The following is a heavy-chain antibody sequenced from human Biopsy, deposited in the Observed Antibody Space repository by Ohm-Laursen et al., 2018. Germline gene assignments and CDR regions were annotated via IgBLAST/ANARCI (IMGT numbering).Heavy chain of an antibody. CDR2: TFESGDTT. V-gene: IGHV3-23*01. CDR1: GFTFNKHA. D-gene: IGHD5-24*01. Sequence: SLRLSCTASGFTFNKHAMNWVRQAPGKGLEWVAVTFESGDTTHYGDSVKGRFSVSRDNSKSTLYLQMNSLRAEDTAVYYCARDFRAGSGFLRSNNHYCGMDVWGPGTRVTVSS. CDR3: ARDFRAGSGFLRSNNHYCGMDV. J-gene: IGHJ6*02.